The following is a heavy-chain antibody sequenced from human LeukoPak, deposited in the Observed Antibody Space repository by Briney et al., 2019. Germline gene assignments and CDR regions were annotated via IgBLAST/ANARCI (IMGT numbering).Heavy chain of an antibody. Sequence: SETLSLTCTISGYSISSGYYWGWIRQPPGKGLEWIGSIYRSGNTYYNPSLKSRLTISVDTSKNQFSLKLSSVTAADTAVYYCTRDTGTTGEVKFDPWGQGTLVTVSS. V-gene: IGHV4-38-2*02. D-gene: IGHD4-17*01. CDR3: TRDTGTTGEVKFDP. CDR2: IYRSGNT. J-gene: IGHJ5*02. CDR1: GYSISSGYY.